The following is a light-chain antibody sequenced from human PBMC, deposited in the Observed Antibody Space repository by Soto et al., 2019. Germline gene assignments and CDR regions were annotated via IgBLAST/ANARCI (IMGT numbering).Light chain of an antibody. CDR1: QSISSY. Sequence: DIKMTQSPSSLSASVGDRVTITCRASQSISSYLNWSQQKPGKAPKILIYAASSLQSGVPSRFSGSGSGTDFTLTISSLQPEDFATYYCQQSYSMWTFGQGTKVDI. V-gene: IGKV1-39*01. CDR3: QQSYSMWT. J-gene: IGKJ1*01. CDR2: AAS.